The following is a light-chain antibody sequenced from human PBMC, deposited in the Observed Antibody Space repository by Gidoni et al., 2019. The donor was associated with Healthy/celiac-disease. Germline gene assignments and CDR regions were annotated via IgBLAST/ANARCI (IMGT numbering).Light chain of an antibody. CDR1: QSVSSSY. CDR3: QQYGSSPRT. CDR2: GAS. V-gene: IGKV3-20*01. Sequence: EMVLTQYPGTLSVSPGERATLSCRGSQSVSSSYLAWYQQKPGQAPRLLIYGASSRATGLPDRFSGSGSGTDFTLTISSLEPDDFAVYYCQQYGSSPRTFXQXTKVEIK. J-gene: IGKJ1*01.